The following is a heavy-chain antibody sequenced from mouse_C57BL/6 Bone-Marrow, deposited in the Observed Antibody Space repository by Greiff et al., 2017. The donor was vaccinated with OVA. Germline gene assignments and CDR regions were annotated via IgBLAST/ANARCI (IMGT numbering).Heavy chain of an antibody. CDR1: GYSITSGYY. V-gene: IGHV3-6*01. CDR2: ISYDGSN. J-gene: IGHJ4*01. D-gene: IGHD2-10*02. CDR3: ARGNPSDYAMDY. Sequence: ESGPGLVKPSQSLSLTCSVTGYSITSGYYWNWIRQFPGNKLEWMGYISYDGSNNYNPSLKNRISITRDTSKNQFFLKLNSVTTEDTATYYCARGNPSDYAMDYWGQGTSVTVSS.